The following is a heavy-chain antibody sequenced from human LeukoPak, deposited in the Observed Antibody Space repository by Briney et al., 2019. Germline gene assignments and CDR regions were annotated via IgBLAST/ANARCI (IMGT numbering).Heavy chain of an antibody. CDR2: ISAYNGNT. D-gene: IGHD3-16*02. CDR1: GYTFTSYG. J-gene: IGHJ4*02. CDR3: ARDPLPADQMITFGGVIAPDY. Sequence: ASVKVSCKASGYTFTSYGISWVRQAPGQGLEWMGWISAYNGNTNYAQKLQGRVTMTTDTSTSTAYMELRGLRSDDTAVYYCARDPLPADQMITFGGVIAPDYWGQGTLVTVSS. V-gene: IGHV1-18*01.